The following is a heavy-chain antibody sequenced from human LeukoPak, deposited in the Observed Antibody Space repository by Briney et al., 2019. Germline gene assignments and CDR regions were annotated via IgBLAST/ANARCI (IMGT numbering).Heavy chain of an antibody. Sequence: SVTLSLTCTVSGGSISSYYWSWIRQPPGKGLEWIGYIYYSGSTNYNPSLKSRVTISVDTSKNQFSLKLSSVTAADTAVYYCARCRGDCFDYWGQGTLVTVSS. CDR3: ARCRGDCFDY. V-gene: IGHV4-59*01. D-gene: IGHD2-15*01. CDR2: IYYSGST. J-gene: IGHJ4*02. CDR1: GGSISSYY.